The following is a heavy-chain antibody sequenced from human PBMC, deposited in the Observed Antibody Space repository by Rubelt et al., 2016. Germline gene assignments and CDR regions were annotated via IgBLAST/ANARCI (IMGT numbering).Heavy chain of an antibody. CDR2: ISYDGSNK. J-gene: IGHJ6*03. Sequence: VQLLESGGGLVQPGGSLRLSCAASGFTFSSYAMSWVRQAPGKGLEWVAVISYDGSNKYYADSVKGRFTISRDNARNTLYLQMNSLRAEDTAVYYCARGGAAVGYYYYYMDVWGKGTTVTVSS. D-gene: IGHD6-13*01. V-gene: IGHV3-30*03. CDR3: ARGGAAVGYYYYYMDV. CDR1: GFTFSSYA.